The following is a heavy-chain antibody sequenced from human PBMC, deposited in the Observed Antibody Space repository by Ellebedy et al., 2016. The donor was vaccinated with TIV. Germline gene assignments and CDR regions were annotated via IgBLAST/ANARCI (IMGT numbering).Heavy chain of an antibody. J-gene: IGHJ4*02. Sequence: KVSCKGSGYSFPSYWIGWVRQMPGKGLEWMGIIYPGDSDTRYSPSFQGQVTISADKSISTAYLQWSSLKASDTAMYYCASAKYYGSGTYAHYLDYWGQGTLVTVSS. V-gene: IGHV5-51*01. CDR2: IYPGDSDT. D-gene: IGHD3-10*01. CDR3: ASAKYYGSGTYAHYLDY. CDR1: GYSFPSYW.